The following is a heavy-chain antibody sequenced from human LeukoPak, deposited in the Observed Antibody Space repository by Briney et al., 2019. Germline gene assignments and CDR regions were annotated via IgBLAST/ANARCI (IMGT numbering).Heavy chain of an antibody. D-gene: IGHD3-22*01. V-gene: IGHV4-4*07. CDR1: GGSISSYY. Sequence: SETLSLTCTVSGGSISSYYWSWIRQPAGKGLEWIGRIYTSGSTNYNPSLKSRVTMSVDTSKNQFSLKLSSVTAADTAVYYCVGASGRGYYYDSSGYDYWGQGTLVTVSS. CDR3: VGASGRGYYYDSSGYDY. J-gene: IGHJ4*02. CDR2: IYTSGST.